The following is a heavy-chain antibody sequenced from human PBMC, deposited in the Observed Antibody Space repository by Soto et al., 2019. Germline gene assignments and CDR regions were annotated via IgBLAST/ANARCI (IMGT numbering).Heavy chain of an antibody. J-gene: IGHJ3*02. CDR3: ARGGGVGVAGSAAFDM. CDR1: GYPVTAYY. CDR2: INPATGAA. V-gene: IGHV1-2*02. Sequence: QLHLVQSGAVVKKPGASVTVSCSASGYPVTAYYMHWVRQAPGRGLEWMGGINPATGAAKYTQTFQGRVPMTRETSTSTVFRELSGLTSEDTAVFYCARGGGVGVAGSAAFDMWGQGTLVTVSS. D-gene: IGHD3-3*01.